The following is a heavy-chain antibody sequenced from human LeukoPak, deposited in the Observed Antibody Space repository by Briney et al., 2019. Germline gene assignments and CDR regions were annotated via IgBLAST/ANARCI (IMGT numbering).Heavy chain of an antibody. J-gene: IGHJ4*02. CDR2: ISGSGGST. D-gene: IGHD3-3*01. V-gene: IGHV3-23*01. CDR3: AKDSDYDFWSGYVLGY. Sequence: PGGSLRLSCAASGFTFSSYAMSWVRQAPGKGLEWVSAISGSGGSTYYADSVKGRFTISRDNSKNTLYLQMNSLRAEDTAVYYCAKDSDYDFWSGYVLGYWGQGTLVTVSS. CDR1: GFTFSSYA.